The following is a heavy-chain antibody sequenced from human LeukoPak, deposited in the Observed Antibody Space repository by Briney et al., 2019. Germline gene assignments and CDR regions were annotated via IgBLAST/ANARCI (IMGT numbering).Heavy chain of an antibody. Sequence: GGSLRLSCAASGFTFSRYGMHWVRHAPGKGRVWVSRITRDGSSKYYADSVKGRFTISRHNAKNTLYVQMHSLSADDTAVYHSAKGARGNTMRSIGGVNYFDYWGQGTLVTVSS. V-gene: IGHV3-74*01. CDR3: AKGARGNTMRSIGGVNYFDY. D-gene: IGHD2-8*02. J-gene: IGHJ4*02. CDR2: ITRDGSSK. CDR1: GFTFSRYG.